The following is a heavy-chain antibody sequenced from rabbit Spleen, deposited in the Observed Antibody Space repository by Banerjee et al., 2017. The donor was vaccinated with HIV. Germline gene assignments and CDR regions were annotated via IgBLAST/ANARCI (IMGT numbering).Heavy chain of an antibody. D-gene: IGHD8-1*01. J-gene: IGHJ6*01. CDR3: ARDSGSSFSSYGMDL. V-gene: IGHV1S40*01. CDR1: GVSFSSNYY. Sequence: QSLEESGGDLVKPGASLTLTCTASGVSFSSNYYMCWVRQAPGKGLEWIACIDTGSSGFTYFASWAKGRFTCSKTSSTTVTLQMTSLTVADTATYFCARDSGSSFSSYGMDLWGQGTLGTVS. CDR2: IDTGSSGFT.